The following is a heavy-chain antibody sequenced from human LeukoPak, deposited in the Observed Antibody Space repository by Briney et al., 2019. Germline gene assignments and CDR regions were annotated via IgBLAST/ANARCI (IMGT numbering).Heavy chain of an antibody. CDR2: IDSDGSST. CDR3: ARGGGYNYGYGGNWFDP. CDR1: GFTFSSYW. J-gene: IGHJ5*02. V-gene: IGHV3-74*01. D-gene: IGHD5-18*01. Sequence: PGGSLRLSCAASGFTFSSYWMHWVRQAPGKGLVWVSRIDSDGSSTNYADSVKGRFTISRDNAKNTLYLQMNSLRAEDTAVYYCARGGGYNYGYGGNWFDPWGQGTLVTASS.